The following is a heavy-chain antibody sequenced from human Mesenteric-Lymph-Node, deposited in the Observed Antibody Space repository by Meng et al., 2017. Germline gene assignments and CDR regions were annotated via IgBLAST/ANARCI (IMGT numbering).Heavy chain of an antibody. V-gene: IGHV3-23*01. CDR1: GFTFSSYE. CDR2: ISGSGGST. CDR3: ARGAVAAKWGFGY. Sequence: GESLKISCAASGFTFSSYEMNWVRQAPGKGLEWVSAISGSGGSTYYADSVKGRFTISRDDSKNTLSLQMNSLRAEDTAVYYCARGAVAAKWGFGYWGQGTLVTVSS. J-gene: IGHJ4*02. D-gene: IGHD2-15*01.